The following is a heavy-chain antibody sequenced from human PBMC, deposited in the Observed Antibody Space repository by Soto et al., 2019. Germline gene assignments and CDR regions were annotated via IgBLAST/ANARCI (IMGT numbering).Heavy chain of an antibody. CDR1: GFTFSNAW. D-gene: IGHD1-26*01. CDR3: TTDGVGASCYYCGMDV. V-gene: IGHV3-15*07. J-gene: IGHJ6*02. CDR2: IKSKTDGGTT. Sequence: EVQLVESGGGLVKPGGSLRLSCAASGFTFSNAWMNWVRQAPGKGLEWVGRIKSKTDGGTTAYAAPVKVRFTISRDDSKNTLYLQMNSLKPEVTGVYYCTTDGVGASCYYCGMDVWGQGTTVTVSS.